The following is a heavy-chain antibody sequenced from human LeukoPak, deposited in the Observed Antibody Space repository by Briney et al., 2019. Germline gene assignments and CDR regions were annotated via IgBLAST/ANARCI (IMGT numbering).Heavy chain of an antibody. V-gene: IGHV1-46*01. J-gene: IGHJ4*02. CDR3: AREVRSDSSSSGYFDY. CDR1: GYTFTSYY. D-gene: IGHD6-6*01. Sequence: GASVKVSCKASGYTFTSYYMHWVGQAPGQGREWMGIINPSGGSTSYAQKFQSRVTMTRDTSTSTIYMELSNLRSEDTAVYYCAREVRSDSSSSGYFDYWGQGTLVTVSS. CDR2: INPSGGST.